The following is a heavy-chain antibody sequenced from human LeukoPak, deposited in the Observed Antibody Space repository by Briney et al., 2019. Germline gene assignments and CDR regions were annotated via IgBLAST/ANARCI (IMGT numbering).Heavy chain of an antibody. CDR1: GYTFTNYH. D-gene: IGHD3-10*01. CDR2: INPSVGTT. V-gene: IGHV1-46*01. J-gene: IGHJ4*02. CDR3: ARSVFPYYSGSGSPYNVDVRRNSCFDF. Sequence: ASVKVSCKASGYTFTNYHIHWVRQAPGQGLDWMGTINPSVGTTRSAQGRVTLTRDTSTNTVYMELSTLRSEDTAVYYCARSVFPYYSGSGSPYNVDVRRNSCFDFWGQGTLVTVSS.